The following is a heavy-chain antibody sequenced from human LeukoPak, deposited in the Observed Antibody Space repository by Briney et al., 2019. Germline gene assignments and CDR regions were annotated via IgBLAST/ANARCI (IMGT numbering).Heavy chain of an antibody. CDR1: GGSISSYY. CDR3: ARAPFDYYDSSGYSFDAFDI. D-gene: IGHD3-22*01. CDR2: IYYSGST. V-gene: IGHV4-59*01. J-gene: IGHJ3*02. Sequence: PSETLSLTCTVSGGSISSYYWSWIRQPPGKGLEWIGYIYYSGSTNYNPSLKSRVTTSVDTSKNQFSLKLSSVTAADTAVYYCARAPFDYYDSSGYSFDAFDIWGQGTMVTVSS.